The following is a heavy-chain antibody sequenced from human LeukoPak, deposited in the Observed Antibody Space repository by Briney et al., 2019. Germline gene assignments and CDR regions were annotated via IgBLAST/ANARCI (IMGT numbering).Heavy chain of an antibody. CDR1: GYTFTGYY. Sequence: GASVKVSCKASGYTFTGYYMHWVRQAPGQGLEWMGWINPNSGGTNYAQKFQGRVTVTRDTSISTAYMELSRLRSDDTAVYYCARGGIYYDYVWGSYRPRSYYFDYWGQGTLVTVSS. J-gene: IGHJ4*02. CDR3: ARGGIYYDYVWGSYRPRSYYFDY. CDR2: INPNSGGT. V-gene: IGHV1-2*02. D-gene: IGHD3-16*02.